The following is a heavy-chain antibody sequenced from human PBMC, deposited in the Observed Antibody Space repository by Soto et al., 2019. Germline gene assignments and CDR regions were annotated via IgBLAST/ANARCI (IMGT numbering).Heavy chain of an antibody. D-gene: IGHD2-21*02. J-gene: IGHJ4*02. Sequence: GGSLRLSCVASGFSFDDFVMNWVRQRPGKGLEWVSGVSWNSGAKLYADSVKGRFAISRDSAKKSVYLQMNSLRPDDTAFYYCAKGVATAVPALDYWGRGTLVTVSS. CDR3: AKGVATAVPALDY. CDR1: GFSFDDFV. V-gene: IGHV3-9*01. CDR2: VSWNSGAK.